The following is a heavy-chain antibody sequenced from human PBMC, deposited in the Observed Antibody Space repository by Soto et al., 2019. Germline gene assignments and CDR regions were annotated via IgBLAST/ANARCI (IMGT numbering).Heavy chain of an antibody. J-gene: IGHJ6*02. CDR1: GGSISSGDYY. CDR2: IYYSGST. Sequence: SETLSLTCTVSGGSISSGDYYWSWIRQPPGKGLEWIGYIYYSGSTYCNPSLKSRVTISVDTSKNQFSLKLSSVTAADTAVYYCASSDVVITMVRGVTTYYYYGMDVWGQGPTVTVSS. CDR3: ASSDVVITMVRGVTTYYYYGMDV. D-gene: IGHD3-10*01. V-gene: IGHV4-30-4*01.